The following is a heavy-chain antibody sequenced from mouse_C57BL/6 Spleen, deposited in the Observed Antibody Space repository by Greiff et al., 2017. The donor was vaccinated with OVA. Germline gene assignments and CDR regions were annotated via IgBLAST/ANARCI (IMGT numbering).Heavy chain of an antibody. CDR2: INPSSGYT. Sequence: VQLQQSGAELARPGASVKMSCKASGYTFTSYTMHWVKQRPGQGLEWIGYINPSSGYTKYNQKFKDKATLTADKSSSTAYMQLSSQTSEDSAVYYCARGGPFDYWGQGTTLTVSS. V-gene: IGHV1-4*01. CDR3: ARGGPFDY. CDR1: GYTFTSYT. J-gene: IGHJ2*01.